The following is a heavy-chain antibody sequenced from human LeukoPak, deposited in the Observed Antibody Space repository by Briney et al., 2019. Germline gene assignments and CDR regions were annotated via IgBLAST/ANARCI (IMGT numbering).Heavy chain of an antibody. CDR1: GYTFTSYG. V-gene: IGHV1-18*01. J-gene: IGHJ6*03. CDR2: VNSYNGDT. D-gene: IGHD2-2*01. CDR3: ARGFCSSSSCHYYYYMDV. Sequence: GASVKVSCKASGYTFTSYGVSWVRQAPGQGLEWMGWVNSYNGDTNYAQKLRGRVTMTTDTSTSTAYMELRSLRSDDTAVYYCARGFCSSSSCHYYYYMDVWGKGTTVTASS.